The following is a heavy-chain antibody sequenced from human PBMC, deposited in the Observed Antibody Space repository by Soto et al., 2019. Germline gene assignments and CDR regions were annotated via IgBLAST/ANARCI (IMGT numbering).Heavy chain of an antibody. CDR3: ARYRSSSWFVTNWFDP. CDR1: GYTFTSYG. Sequence: ASVKVSCKASGYTFTSYGISWVRQAPGRGLVWMVCISAYNGNTNYAQKLQGRVTMTTDTSTSTAYMELRSLRSDDTAVYYCARYRSSSWFVTNWFDPWGQGTLVTVSS. CDR2: ISAYNGNT. D-gene: IGHD6-13*01. V-gene: IGHV1-18*01. J-gene: IGHJ5*02.